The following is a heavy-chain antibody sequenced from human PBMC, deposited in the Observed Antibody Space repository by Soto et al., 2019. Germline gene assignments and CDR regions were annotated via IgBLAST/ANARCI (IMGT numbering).Heavy chain of an antibody. D-gene: IGHD5-18*01. CDR2: ISGSGGST. CDR1: GFTFSSYA. CDR3: AKEGDTAMVSSPDAFDI. J-gene: IGHJ3*02. V-gene: IGHV3-23*01. Sequence: EVQLLESGGGLVQPGGSLRLSCAASGFTFSSYAMSWVRQAPGKGLEWVSAISGSGGSTYYADSLKGRFTIARDNSKNPLYLQMNSLRAEDTAVYYCAKEGDTAMVSSPDAFDIWGQGTIVTVSS.